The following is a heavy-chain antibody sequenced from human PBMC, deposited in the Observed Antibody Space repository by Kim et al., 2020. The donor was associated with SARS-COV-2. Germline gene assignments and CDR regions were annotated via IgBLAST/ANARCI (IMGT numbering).Heavy chain of an antibody. CDR1: SGSINSYY. D-gene: IGHD2-15*01. V-gene: IGHV4-59*13. Sequence: SETLSLTCNVSSGSINSYYWSWIRQPPGKGLEWIGNIYYTGSTNYNPSLRSRILISVDTSKKQFSLRLNSVTAADTAVYYCATQYCSGGGTCYSDPLGYYGLAVWGQGTTVTVSS. J-gene: IGHJ6*02. CDR2: IYYTGST. CDR3: ATQYCSGGGTCYSDPLGYYGLAV.